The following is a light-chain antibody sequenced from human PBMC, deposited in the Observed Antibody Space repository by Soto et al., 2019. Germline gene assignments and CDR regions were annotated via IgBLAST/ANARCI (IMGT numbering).Light chain of an antibody. CDR1: QSVSSN. V-gene: IGKV3-15*01. CDR2: GAS. CDR3: QPYETFSGT. Sequence: EIVMTQSPATLSVSPGERATLSCRASQSVSSNLAWYQQKPGQAPRLLIYGASTRATGIPARFSGSGSGTKFTLTIASLQPDDFATYYCQPYETFSGTFGPGTKVDIK. J-gene: IGKJ1*01.